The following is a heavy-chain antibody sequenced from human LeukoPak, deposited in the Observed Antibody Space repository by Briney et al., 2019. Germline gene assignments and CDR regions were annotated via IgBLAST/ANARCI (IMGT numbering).Heavy chain of an antibody. J-gene: IGHJ4*02. D-gene: IGHD2-15*01. Sequence: ASVKVSCKASGYTFTSYGISWVRQAPGQGLELMGWISAYNGNTNYAEKLQGRVTMTTDTSTSTAYMELRSLRSDDTAVYYCASDLGYCSGGSCYPVPGYWGQGTQVTVSS. V-gene: IGHV1-18*01. CDR1: GYTFTSYG. CDR2: ISAYNGNT. CDR3: ASDLGYCSGGSCYPVPGY.